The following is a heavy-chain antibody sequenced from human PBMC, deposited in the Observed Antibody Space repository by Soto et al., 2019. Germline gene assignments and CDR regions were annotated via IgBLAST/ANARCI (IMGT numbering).Heavy chain of an antibody. J-gene: IGHJ4*02. V-gene: IGHV3-30*18. CDR2: ISYDGSDK. CDR1: GFTFSSYA. CDR3: AKAMGELSRESDDY. Sequence: QVQLVESGGGVVQPGRSLRLSCAASGFTFSSYAMHWVRQAPGKGLEWVAVISYDGSDKYYADSVKGRFTISRDNSKNTLKLQRNSLRADDTAVYDWAKAMGELSRESDDYWGEGTLITVSS. D-gene: IGHD3-16*02.